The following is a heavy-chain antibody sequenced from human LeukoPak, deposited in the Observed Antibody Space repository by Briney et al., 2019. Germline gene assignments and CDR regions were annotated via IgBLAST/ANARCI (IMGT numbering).Heavy chain of an antibody. J-gene: IGHJ4*02. CDR2: INPNSGGT. CDR3: ARDSSSWEALDY. D-gene: IGHD6-13*01. CDR1: GYTFTSYY. Sequence: ASVKVSCKASGYTFTSYYMHWVRQAPGQGLEWMGWINPNSGGTNYAQKFQGRVTMTRDTSISTAYMELSRLRSDDTAVYYCARDSSSWEALDYWGQGTLVTVSS. V-gene: IGHV1-2*02.